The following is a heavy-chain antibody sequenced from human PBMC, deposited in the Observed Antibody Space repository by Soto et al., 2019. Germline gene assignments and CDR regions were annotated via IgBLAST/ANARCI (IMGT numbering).Heavy chain of an antibody. D-gene: IGHD3-10*01. J-gene: IGHJ6*02. CDR3: ATPSGILPQIGDYYYYGMDV. V-gene: IGHV4-39*01. CDR2: IYYSGST. CDR1: GGSISSSSYY. Sequence: PSETLSLTCTVSGGSISSSSYYWGWIRQPPGKGLEWIGSIYYSGSTYYNPSLKSRVTISVDTSKNQFSLKLSSLTAADTAVYYCATPSGILPQIGDYYYYGMDVWGQGTTVTVSS.